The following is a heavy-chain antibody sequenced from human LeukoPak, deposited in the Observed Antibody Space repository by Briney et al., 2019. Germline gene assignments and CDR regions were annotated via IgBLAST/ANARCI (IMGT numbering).Heavy chain of an antibody. CDR2: IYSTGTT. CDR1: GFSVSSNY. D-gene: IGHD3-10*01. CDR3: ARDRGPGWFDP. Sequence: GGSLRLSCAASGFSVSSNYVSWVCQAPGKGLEWVSVIYSTGTTFYADSVKGRFTTSRDNSKNTVNLQMNSLRPEDTAVYYCARDRGPGWFDPWGQGTLVTVSS. J-gene: IGHJ5*02. V-gene: IGHV3-66*03.